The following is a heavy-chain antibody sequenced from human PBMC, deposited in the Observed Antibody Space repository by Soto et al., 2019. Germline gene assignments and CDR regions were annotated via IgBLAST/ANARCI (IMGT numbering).Heavy chain of an antibody. J-gene: IGHJ4*02. CDR2: ISGSGGST. D-gene: IGHD3-10*01. CDR3: AKDEVGITLLRGVITPFDY. CDR1: GFTFSSYA. V-gene: IGHV3-23*01. Sequence: GGSLRLSCAASGFTFSSYAMSWVRQVPGKGLEWVSAISGSGGSTYHADSVKGRFTISRDNSKSTLYLQMNSLRAEDTAVYYCAKDEVGITLLRGVITPFDYWGQGTLVTVSS.